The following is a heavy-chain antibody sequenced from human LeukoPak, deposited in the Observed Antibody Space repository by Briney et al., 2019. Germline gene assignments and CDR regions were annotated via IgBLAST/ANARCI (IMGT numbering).Heavy chain of an antibody. D-gene: IGHD1-26*01. CDR3: AKSAAPRGSYYSYYYYMDV. V-gene: IGHV3-23*01. CDR1: GFTFSSYA. J-gene: IGHJ6*03. Sequence: GGSLRLSCAASGFTFSSYAMGWVRQAPGKGLEWVSSIGGSGGGTYYADSVKGRFTISRDNSKNTLYLQMNSLRAGDTAVYYCAKSAAPRGSYYSYYYYMDVWGKGTTVTVSS. CDR2: IGGSGGGT.